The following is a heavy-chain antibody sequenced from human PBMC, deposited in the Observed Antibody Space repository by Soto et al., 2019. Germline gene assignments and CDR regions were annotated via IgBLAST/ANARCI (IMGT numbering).Heavy chain of an antibody. J-gene: IGHJ2*01. CDR2: ISGSGDST. D-gene: IGHD2-21*01. CDR3: AKEQSVVAAFSDLDL. Sequence: PGGSLRLSCAASGFTFSSYAMNWVRQAPGKGLEWVSGISGSGDSTYYADAVKGRFTISRDDSQDTLHLQMNSLRAEDTAVYYCAKEQSVVAAFSDLDLWGRGTLVTVSS. CDR1: GFTFSSYA. V-gene: IGHV3-23*01.